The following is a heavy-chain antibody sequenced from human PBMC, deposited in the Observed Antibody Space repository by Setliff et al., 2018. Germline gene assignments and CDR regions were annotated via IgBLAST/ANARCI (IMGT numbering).Heavy chain of an antibody. J-gene: IGHJ6*02. D-gene: IGHD5-18*01. V-gene: IGHV3-15*01. CDR3: ISLWLGYYGLDV. CDR2: IKRESDGGTT. CDR1: GFTFSNAW. Sequence: PGGSLRLSCAASGFTFSNAWMSWVRQAPGKGLEWVGRIKRESDGGTTDYAAPVKGRFTISRDDSKNTLYLQMNSLKTEDTAVYYCISLWLGYYGLDVWGQRTTVTVSS.